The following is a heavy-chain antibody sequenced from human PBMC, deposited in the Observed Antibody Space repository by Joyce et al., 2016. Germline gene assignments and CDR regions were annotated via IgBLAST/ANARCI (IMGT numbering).Heavy chain of an antibody. CDR2: IIPFFGAA. V-gene: IGHV1-69*12. CDR3: ARGGTSSDHYFFYTLDV. J-gene: IGHJ6*02. Sequence: QVLLVQSGATVKRPGSSLRVSCKSSGGAFSNFTVNWVRQAPGQRLEWMGGIIPFFGAAKYGEHFQGRVTLTADLSTRTAYMELSSLTSADTAVYYCARGGTSSDHYFFYTLDVWGPGTTVIVSS. CDR1: GGAFSNFT. D-gene: IGHD1-14*01.